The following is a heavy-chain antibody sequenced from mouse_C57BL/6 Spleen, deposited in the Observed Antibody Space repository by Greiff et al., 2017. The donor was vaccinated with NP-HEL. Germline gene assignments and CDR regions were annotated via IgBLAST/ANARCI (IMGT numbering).Heavy chain of an antibody. CDR1: GYSITSGYY. CDR2: ISYDGSN. D-gene: IGHD2-4*01. Sequence: DVKLQESGPGLVKPSQSLSLTCSVTGYSITSGYYWNWIRQFPGNKLEWMGYISYDGSNNYNPSLKNRISITRDTSKNQFFLKLNSVTTEDTATYYCAREGGYDYDWFAYWGQGTLVTVSA. V-gene: IGHV3-6*01. CDR3: AREGGYDYDWFAY. J-gene: IGHJ3*01.